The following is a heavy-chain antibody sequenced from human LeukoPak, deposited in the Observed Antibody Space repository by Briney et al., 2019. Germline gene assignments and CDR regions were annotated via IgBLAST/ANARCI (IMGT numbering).Heavy chain of an antibody. J-gene: IGHJ3*02. V-gene: IGHV3-7*01. CDR2: IKEDGTAQ. D-gene: IGHD6-13*01. Sequence: PGGSLKLSCAARGLSISHDWMSWVRQAPGQGLESVAKIKEDGTAQYYVDSVKGRFTISRDNAKNSLYLQMNSLRAEDTAVYYCARGEDSSSWNDAFDIWGQGTMVTVSS. CDR1: GLSISHDW. CDR3: ARGEDSSSWNDAFDI.